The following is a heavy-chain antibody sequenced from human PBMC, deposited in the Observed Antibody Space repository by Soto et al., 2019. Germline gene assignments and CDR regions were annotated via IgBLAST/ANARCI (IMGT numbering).Heavy chain of an antibody. D-gene: IGHD2-15*01. CDR1: GFTFSSYA. CDR3: ARAGCSGGSCYNYYYYMDV. Sequence: GGSLRLSCAASGFTFSSYAMHWVRQAPGKGLEYVSAISSNGGSTYYANSVKSRFTISRDNSKNTLYLQMGSLRAEDMAVYYCARAGCSGGSCYNYYYYMDVWGKGTTVTVSS. V-gene: IGHV3-64*01. J-gene: IGHJ6*03. CDR2: ISSNGGST.